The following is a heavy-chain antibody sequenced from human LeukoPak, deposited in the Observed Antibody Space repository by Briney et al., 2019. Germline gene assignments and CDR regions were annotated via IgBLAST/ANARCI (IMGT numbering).Heavy chain of an antibody. CDR2: ISYDGSNK. V-gene: IGHV3-30*04. J-gene: IGHJ4*02. D-gene: IGHD2-2*01. CDR1: GFTFSSYA. Sequence: GGSLRLSCAASGFTFSSYAMHWVRQAPGKGLEWVAVISYDGSNKYYADSVKGRFTISRDNSKNTLYLQMNSQRAEDTAVYYCAREGDCSSTSCYAFDYWGQGTLVTVSS. CDR3: AREGDCSSTSCYAFDY.